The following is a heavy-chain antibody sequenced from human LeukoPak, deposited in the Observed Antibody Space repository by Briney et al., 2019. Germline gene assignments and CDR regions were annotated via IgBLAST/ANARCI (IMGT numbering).Heavy chain of an antibody. J-gene: IGHJ4*02. V-gene: IGHV4-34*01. Sequence: KPSETLSLTCAVYGGSFSGYYWSWIRQPPGKGLEWIGEINHSGSTNYNPSLKSRVTISVDTSKNQFSLKLSSVTAADTAVYYCARGRRYYDSSGYSHFDYWGQGTLVTVSS. CDR3: ARGRRYYDSSGYSHFDY. D-gene: IGHD3-22*01. CDR2: INHSGST. CDR1: GGSFSGYY.